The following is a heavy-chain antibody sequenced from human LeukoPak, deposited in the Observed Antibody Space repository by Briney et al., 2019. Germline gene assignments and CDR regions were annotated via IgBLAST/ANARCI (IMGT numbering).Heavy chain of an antibody. CDR3: ARLTYGDYVSS. CDR1: GGSFSGYY. J-gene: IGHJ4*02. CDR2: INHSGST. V-gene: IGHV4-34*01. Sequence: SETLSLTCAVYGGSFSGYYWSWIRQPPGKGLEWIGEINHSGSTNYNPSLKSRVTISVDTSKNQFSLKLSSVTAADTAVYYCARLTYGDYVSSWGQGTLVTVSS. D-gene: IGHD4-17*01.